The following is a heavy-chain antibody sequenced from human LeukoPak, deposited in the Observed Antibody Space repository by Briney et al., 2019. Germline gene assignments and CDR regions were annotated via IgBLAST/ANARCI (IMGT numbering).Heavy chain of an antibody. V-gene: IGHV3-30*02. D-gene: IGHD6-13*01. Sequence: PGGSLRLSCSAPGFTFSNYGMHSVPQAPGKGLEWVTFIQYDGSNKYDAGYVKGRFTVARDNSKNTLSLQMNSLSAEDTAMYYCAKATPPLAAAGFFDYWGQGTLVTVSS. CDR2: IQYDGSNK. CDR1: GFTFSNYG. CDR3: AKATPPLAAAGFFDY. J-gene: IGHJ4*02.